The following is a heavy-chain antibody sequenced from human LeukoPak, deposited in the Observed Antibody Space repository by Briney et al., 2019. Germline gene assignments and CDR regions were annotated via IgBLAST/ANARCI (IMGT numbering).Heavy chain of an antibody. CDR1: GGSFSGYY. Sequence: NPSETLSLTCAVYGGSFSGYYWSWIRQPPGKGLEWIGEINHSGSTNYNPSLKSRVTISVDTSKNQFSLKLSSVTAADTAVYYCARGASSGWLDYYYYYYGMDVWGQGTTVTVSS. CDR3: ARGASSGWLDYYYYYYGMDV. V-gene: IGHV4-34*01. D-gene: IGHD6-19*01. CDR2: INHSGST. J-gene: IGHJ6*02.